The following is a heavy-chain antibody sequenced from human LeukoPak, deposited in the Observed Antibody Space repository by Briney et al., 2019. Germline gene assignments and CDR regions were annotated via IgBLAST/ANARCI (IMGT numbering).Heavy chain of an antibody. J-gene: IGHJ4*02. CDR3: TRGGYNYDSPPGDPFDY. Sequence: KSSETLSLTCTVSGGSVSSGSYYWSWIRQPPGKGLEWIGYIYYSGSTNYNPSLKSRVTISVDTSKNQFSLKLSSVTAADTAVYYCTRGGYNYDSPPGDPFDYWGQGTLVTVSS. D-gene: IGHD5-18*01. V-gene: IGHV4-61*01. CDR1: GGSVSSGSYY. CDR2: IYYSGST.